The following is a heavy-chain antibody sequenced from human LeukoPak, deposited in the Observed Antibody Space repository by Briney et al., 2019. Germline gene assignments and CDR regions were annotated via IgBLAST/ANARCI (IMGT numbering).Heavy chain of an antibody. Sequence: PGESLRRSCAASGFTFSSYWMSWVRQPPGKGLEGVANIKQDGSENSYVDSVKGRFTISRDNAKNSLYLQMNSLRAEDTAVYYCAREMEYYDFWSGYGTFDYWGQGTLVTVSS. CDR2: IKQDGSEN. CDR3: AREMEYYDFWSGYGTFDY. CDR1: GFTFSSYW. J-gene: IGHJ4*02. D-gene: IGHD3-3*01. V-gene: IGHV3-7*01.